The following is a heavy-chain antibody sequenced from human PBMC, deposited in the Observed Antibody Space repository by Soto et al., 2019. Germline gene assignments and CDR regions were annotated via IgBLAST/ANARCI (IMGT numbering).Heavy chain of an antibody. Sequence: QVLLVQSGAEVKKPGASVKVSCKASGYTFTSYGISWVRQAPGQGLEWMGWISAYNGNTNYAQKLQGRVTMTTDTSTSTAYMELRSLRSDDTAVYYCAGWALTVPTADNWFDPWGQGTLVTVSS. CDR2: ISAYNGNT. D-gene: IGHD4-17*01. V-gene: IGHV1-18*01. J-gene: IGHJ5*02. CDR1: GYTFTSYG. CDR3: AGWALTVPTADNWFDP.